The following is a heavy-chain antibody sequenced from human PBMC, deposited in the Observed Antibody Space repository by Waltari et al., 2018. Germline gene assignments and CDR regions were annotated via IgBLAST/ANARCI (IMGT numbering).Heavy chain of an antibody. V-gene: IGHV4-59*12. J-gene: IGHJ6*02. D-gene: IGHD2-15*01. CDR2: IYYSGIT. CDR3: ARAVVVVVWGVYYYYGMDV. CDR1: GGSISSYY. Sequence: QVQLQESGPGLVKPSETLSLTCTVSGGSISSYYWSWIRQPPGKGLEWIGYIYYSGITNYNPSRKRRFTRAVDTSKNQFSLKLSSVTAADTAVYYCARAVVVVVWGVYYYYGMDVWGQGTTVTVSS.